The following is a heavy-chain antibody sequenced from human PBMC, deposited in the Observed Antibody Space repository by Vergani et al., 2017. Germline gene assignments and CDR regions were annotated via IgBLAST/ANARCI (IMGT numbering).Heavy chain of an antibody. CDR1: EYSFGNYW. CDR2: IYPADSDT. Sequence: EVELVQSGPEMSKPGASLKISCNGSEYSFGNYWIGSVRQMPGKGLEWMGIIYPADSDTRYSPSFQGQVTISADKSISTAFLQWDSLKASDTALYYCARHTTYTDSWGQGTLVTVSS. V-gene: IGHV5-51*01. J-gene: IGHJ4*02. D-gene: IGHD1-1*01. CDR3: ARHTTYTDS.